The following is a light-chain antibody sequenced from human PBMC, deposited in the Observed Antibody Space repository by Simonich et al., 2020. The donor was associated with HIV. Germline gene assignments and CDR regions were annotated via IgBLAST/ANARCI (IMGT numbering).Light chain of an antibody. Sequence: DIVMTQSPDSLAVSLGERATINCKSSQSVLCSSNNKNYLAWYQQKPGQPPKLLIYWASTRESGVPDRFSASGSGTDFTLTISSLQAEYVAIYYCQQYYSTPPTFGQGTKVEIK. J-gene: IGKJ1*01. CDR3: QQYYSTPPT. CDR1: QSVLCSSNNKNY. CDR2: WAS. V-gene: IGKV4-1*01.